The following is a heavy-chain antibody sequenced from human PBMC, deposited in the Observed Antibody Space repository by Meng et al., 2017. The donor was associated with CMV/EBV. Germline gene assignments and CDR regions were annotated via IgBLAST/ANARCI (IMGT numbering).Heavy chain of an antibody. Sequence: GESLKTSRAASGFTFSSYWMSWVRQAPGKGLEWVANIKQDGSEKYYVDSVKGRFTISRDNAKNSLYLQMNSLRAEDTAVYYCARSSGPRYFQPWGQGTLVTVSS. CDR2: IKQDGSEK. V-gene: IGHV3-7*01. J-gene: IGHJ1*01. CDR3: ARSSGPRYFQP. CDR1: GFTFSSYW.